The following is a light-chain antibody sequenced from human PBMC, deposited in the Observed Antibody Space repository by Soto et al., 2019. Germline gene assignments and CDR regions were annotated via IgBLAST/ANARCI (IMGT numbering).Light chain of an antibody. J-gene: IGKJ1*01. CDR2: DAS. CDR1: QSISSW. Sequence: DIQITQSPSTLSASVGDRVTITCRASQSISSWLAWYQQKPGKAPKLLIYDASSLESGVPSRFGGSGSGKEFTITISSLQPDYFATYYCQQYNSYWTFGQGTKVDIK. CDR3: QQYNSYWT. V-gene: IGKV1-5*01.